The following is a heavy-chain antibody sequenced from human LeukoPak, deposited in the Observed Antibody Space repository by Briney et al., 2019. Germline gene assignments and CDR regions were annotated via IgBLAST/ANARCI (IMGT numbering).Heavy chain of an antibody. CDR1: GFILSSYP. V-gene: IGHV3-23*01. CDR3: ANQRGGF. Sequence: GGSLRLSCAASGFILSSYPMSWVRQAPGKGLEWVSAMSGTAENTYYADSVKGRFSISRDNSRNTVHLQMNSLRLEDTAVYYCANQRGGFWGQGTLVTVSS. J-gene: IGHJ4*02. CDR2: MSGTAENT. D-gene: IGHD3-10*01.